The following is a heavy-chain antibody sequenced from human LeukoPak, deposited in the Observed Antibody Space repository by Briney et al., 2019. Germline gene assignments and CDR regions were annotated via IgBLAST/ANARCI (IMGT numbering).Heavy chain of an antibody. CDR2: IYSGGST. Sequence: PGGSLRLSCAASGFTVSSNYMSWVRQAPGKGLEWVSVIYSGGSTYYADSAKGRFTISRDNSKNTLYLQMNSLRAEDTAVYYCARDLGYTPLGYWGQRTLVTVSS. CDR1: GFTVSSNY. D-gene: IGHD5-24*01. CDR3: ARDLGYTPLGY. J-gene: IGHJ4*02. V-gene: IGHV3-53*01.